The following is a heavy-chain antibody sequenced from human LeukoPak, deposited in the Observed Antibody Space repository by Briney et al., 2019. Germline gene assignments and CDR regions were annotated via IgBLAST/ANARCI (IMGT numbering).Heavy chain of an antibody. CDR1: GYTFTGYY. D-gene: IGHD6-19*01. CDR3: ARDRRISSGWYPFGY. J-gene: IGHJ4*02. Sequence: ASVKVSCKASGYTFTGYYMHWVRQAPGQGLEWMGRINPNSGGTNYAQKFQGRVTMTRDTSISTAYMEPSRLRSDDTAVYYCARDRRISSGWYPFGYWGQGTLVTVSS. V-gene: IGHV1-2*06. CDR2: INPNSGGT.